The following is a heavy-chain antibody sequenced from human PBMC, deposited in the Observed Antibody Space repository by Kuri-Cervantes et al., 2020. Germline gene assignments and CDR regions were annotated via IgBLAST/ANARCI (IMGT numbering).Heavy chain of an antibody. V-gene: IGHV3-49*04. CDR1: GFTFSSHW. D-gene: IGHD2-15*01. J-gene: IGHJ6*02. Sequence: GGSLRLSCTASGFTFSSHWMSWVRQAPGKGLEWVGFIRSKAYGGTTEYAASVKGRFTISRDDSKSIAYLQMNSLKTEDTAVYYCTRDGVCSGGSCYGMDVWGQGTTVTVSS. CDR3: TRDGVCSGGSCYGMDV. CDR2: IRSKAYGGTT.